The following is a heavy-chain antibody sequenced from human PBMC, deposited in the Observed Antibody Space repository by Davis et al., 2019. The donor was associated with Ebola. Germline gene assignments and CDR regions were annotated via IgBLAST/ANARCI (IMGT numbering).Heavy chain of an antibody. D-gene: IGHD4-11*01. CDR1: GYTFTAYY. V-gene: IGHV1-69*13. CDR2: IIPIFGTA. Sequence: SVKVSCKASGYTFTAYYMHWVRQAPGQGLEWMGGIIPIFGTANYAQKFQGRVTITADESTSTAYMELSSLRSEDTAVYYCARGTDYTMDYYYYMDVWGKGTTVTVSS. CDR3: ARGTDYTMDYYYYMDV. J-gene: IGHJ6*03.